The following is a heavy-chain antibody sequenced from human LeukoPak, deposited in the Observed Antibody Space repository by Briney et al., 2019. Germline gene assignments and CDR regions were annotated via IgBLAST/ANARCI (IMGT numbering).Heavy chain of an antibody. CDR1: GFTFSSYW. CDR2: IKHDGNEK. V-gene: IGHV3-7*04. D-gene: IGHD5-24*01. Sequence: GGSLRLSCAASGFTFSSYWMSWVRQAPGKGLEWVANIKHDGNEKYYVDSVKGRFTISRDNAKNSLYLQMNSLRAEDTAVYYCARARRDGYKDYWGQGTLVTVST. CDR3: ARARRDGYKDY. J-gene: IGHJ4*02.